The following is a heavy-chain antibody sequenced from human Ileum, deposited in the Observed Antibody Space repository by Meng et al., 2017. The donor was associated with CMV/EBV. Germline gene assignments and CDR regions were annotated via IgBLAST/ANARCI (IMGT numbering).Heavy chain of an antibody. D-gene: IGHD3-16*01. CDR1: GGCNNGCN. V-gene: IGHV4-4*07. J-gene: IGHJ4*02. CDR3: ARGPGGFGDFDFDY. CDR2: IYFGGST. Sequence: DPGMVRSSEYLSLTCVGAGGCNNGCNWRLIRPAPGQGLEWLRRIYFGGSTNYTPSPQRRVTMSKDTPKNQFSLRLTSVNAADSAVYYCARGPGGFGDFDFDYWGQGSLVTVSS.